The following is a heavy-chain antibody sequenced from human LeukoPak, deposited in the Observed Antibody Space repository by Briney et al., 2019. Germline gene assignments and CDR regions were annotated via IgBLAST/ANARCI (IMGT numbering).Heavy chain of an antibody. CDR2: IAHSGNGM. V-gene: IGHV3-11*01. CDR3: ARGYYEMGV. Sequence: GGSLRLSCAASGFTFSDYYMTWIRQAPGKGLEWVSHIAHSGNGMRYADAVKGRFTISRDNAKNLLFLQMDSLRAEDTAVYYCARGYYEMGVWGQGTTVIVSS. J-gene: IGHJ6*02. CDR1: GFTFSDYY.